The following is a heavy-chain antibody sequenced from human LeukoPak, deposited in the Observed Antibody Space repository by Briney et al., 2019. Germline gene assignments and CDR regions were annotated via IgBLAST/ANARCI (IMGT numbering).Heavy chain of an antibody. CDR3: ARHRSSWLIDY. CDR2: MLYDGTNK. V-gene: IGHV3-30*03. CDR1: GFTFSNYG. D-gene: IGHD6-6*01. J-gene: IGHJ4*02. Sequence: PGRSLRLSCAASGFTFSNYGIHWVRQAPGKGLEWVAVMLYDGTNKNYADSVRGRFTISRDNSKNTLYLQMNSLRAEDTAVYYCARHRSSWLIDYWGQGTLVTVSS.